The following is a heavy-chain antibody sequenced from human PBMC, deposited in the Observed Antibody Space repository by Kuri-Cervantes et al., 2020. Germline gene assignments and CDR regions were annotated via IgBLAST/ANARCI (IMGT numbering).Heavy chain of an antibody. D-gene: IGHD3-3*01. J-gene: IGHJ4*02. CDR1: GYTFTGYY. V-gene: IGHV1-18*04. Sequence: ASVKVSCKASGYTFTGYYMHWVRQAPGQGLEWMGWISAYNGNTNYAQKLQGRVTMTTDTSTSTAYMGLRSLRSDDTAVYYCARALYYDFWSGYYTPFFDYWGQGTLVTVSS. CDR3: ARALYYDFWSGYYTPFFDY. CDR2: ISAYNGNT.